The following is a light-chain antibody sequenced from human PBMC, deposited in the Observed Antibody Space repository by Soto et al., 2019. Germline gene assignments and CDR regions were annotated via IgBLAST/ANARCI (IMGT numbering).Light chain of an antibody. CDR1: SSDVGAYNF. CDR3: SSQTASATVL. CDR2: EVS. J-gene: IGLJ2*01. V-gene: IGLV2-14*01. Sequence: QSALTQPASVSGSPGQSITISCTGTSSDVGAYNFVSWYKQFPGKAPKLMIYEVSNRPSGVSDRFSGSKSGNTASLIISGLRPEDEADYYCSSQTASATVLFGGGTKLTVL.